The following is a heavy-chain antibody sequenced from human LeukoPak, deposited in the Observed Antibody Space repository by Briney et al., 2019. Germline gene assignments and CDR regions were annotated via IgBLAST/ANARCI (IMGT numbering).Heavy chain of an antibody. D-gene: IGHD3-16*01. CDR1: GFTFSSYE. CDR3: GRGGGGERFDF. V-gene: IGHV3-48*03. Sequence: GGSLSLSCAASGFTFSSYEMNWVRQAPGKGLEWVSYITSDGTNMHYADSVKGRFTFSRDNAKNSLYLQMNSLRAEDTAIYYWGRGGGGERFDFWGRGTLVTVSS. CDR2: ITSDGTNM. J-gene: IGHJ4*02.